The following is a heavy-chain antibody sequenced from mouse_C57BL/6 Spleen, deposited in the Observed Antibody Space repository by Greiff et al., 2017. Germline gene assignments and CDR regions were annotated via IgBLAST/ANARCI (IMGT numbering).Heavy chain of an antibody. Sequence: QVQLQQSGAELVKPGASVKLSCKASGYTFTEYTIHWVKQRSGQGLEWIGWFYPGSGSIKYNEKFKDKATLTAGKSSSTVYMELSRLTSEDSAVYFCAIPEGIGSSRYYAMDYWGQGTSVTVSS. D-gene: IGHD1-1*01. J-gene: IGHJ4*01. V-gene: IGHV1-62-2*01. CDR3: AIPEGIGSSRYYAMDY. CDR1: GYTFTEYT. CDR2: FYPGSGSI.